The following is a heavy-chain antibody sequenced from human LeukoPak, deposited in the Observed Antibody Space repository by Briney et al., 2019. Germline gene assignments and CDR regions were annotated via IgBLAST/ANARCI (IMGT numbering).Heavy chain of an antibody. CDR1: GFTFSSYA. Sequence: GGSLRLSCAASGFTFSSYAMSWVRQAPGKGLEWASSISSSSSYIYYADSVKGRFTISRDNAKNSLYLQMNSLRAEDTAVYYCARDSSWYGDYYYYMDVWGKGTTVTVSS. CDR2: ISSSSSYI. J-gene: IGHJ6*03. D-gene: IGHD6-13*01. CDR3: ARDSSWYGDYYYYMDV. V-gene: IGHV3-21*01.